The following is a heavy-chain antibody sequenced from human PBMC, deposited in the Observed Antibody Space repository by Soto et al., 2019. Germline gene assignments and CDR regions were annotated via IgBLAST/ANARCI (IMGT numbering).Heavy chain of an antibody. Sequence: VKVSCKASGYTFTSYDINWVRQATGQGLEWMGWMNPNSGNTGYAQKFQGRVTMTRNTSISTAYMELSSLRSEDTAVYYCARAEPDFWSGYPGIQFYMDVWGKGTTVTVSS. D-gene: IGHD3-3*01. J-gene: IGHJ6*03. CDR2: MNPNSGNT. V-gene: IGHV1-8*01. CDR3: ARAEPDFWSGYPGIQFYMDV. CDR1: GYTFTSYD.